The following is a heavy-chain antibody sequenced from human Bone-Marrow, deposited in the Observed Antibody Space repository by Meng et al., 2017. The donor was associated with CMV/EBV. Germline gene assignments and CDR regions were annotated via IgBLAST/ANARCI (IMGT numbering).Heavy chain of an antibody. V-gene: IGHV4-59*01. CDR3: ARAQNRGVIDPQKYYFDY. D-gene: IGHD2/OR15-2a*01. Sequence: GSLRLSCAVYGGSFSGYYWSWIRQPPGKGLEWIGYIYYSGSTNYNPSLKSRVTISVDTSKNQFSLKLSSVTAADTAVYYCARAQNRGVIDPQKYYFDYWGQGTLVTVSS. J-gene: IGHJ4*02. CDR2: IYYSGST. CDR1: GGSFSGYY.